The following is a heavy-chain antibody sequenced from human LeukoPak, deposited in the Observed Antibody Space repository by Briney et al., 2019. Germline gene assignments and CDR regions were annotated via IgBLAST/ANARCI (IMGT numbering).Heavy chain of an antibody. Sequence: GGSLRLSCAASGFIFTSYGAYWVRQAPDKGREWVGIISYDGSNQFYAHSVKGPFTISRDNPKNTLYLQMNTLRPVYTAVYDCAKDVEGWGEGTLVTVSA. J-gene: IGHJ4*02. CDR2: ISYDGSNQ. V-gene: IGHV3-30*18. CDR1: GFIFTSYG. CDR3: AKDVEG.